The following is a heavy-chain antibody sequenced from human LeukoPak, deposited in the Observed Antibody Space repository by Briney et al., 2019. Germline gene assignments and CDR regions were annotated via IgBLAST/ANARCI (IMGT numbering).Heavy chain of an antibody. Sequence: GSSVKLSCKACGGTFSSYAISWVRQAPGQGLEWMGRIIPILGIANYAQKFQGRVTITADKSTSTAYMELSSLRSEDTAMYYCARESYSGNPYFDYWGQGTLVTVSS. CDR2: IIPILGIA. J-gene: IGHJ4*02. CDR1: GGTFSSYA. V-gene: IGHV1-69*04. CDR3: ARESYSGNPYFDY. D-gene: IGHD4-23*01.